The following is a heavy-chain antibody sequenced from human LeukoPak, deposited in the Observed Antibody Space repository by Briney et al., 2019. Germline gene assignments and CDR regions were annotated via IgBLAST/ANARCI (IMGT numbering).Heavy chain of an antibody. D-gene: IGHD6-6*01. Sequence: GSLRLSCAASGFTFSGYSMSWIRQPPGKGLEWIGEINHSGSTNYNPSLKSRVTISVDTSKNQFSLKLSSVSAADTAVYYCARAHPSSSPDYWGQGTLVTVSS. CDR3: ARAHPSSSPDY. CDR2: INHSGST. J-gene: IGHJ4*02. V-gene: IGHV4-34*01. CDR1: GFTFSGYS.